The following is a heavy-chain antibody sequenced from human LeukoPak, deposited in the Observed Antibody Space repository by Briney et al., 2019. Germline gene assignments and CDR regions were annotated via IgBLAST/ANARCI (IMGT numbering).Heavy chain of an antibody. Sequence: PGGSLRLSCAASGFTFGTYNMNWVRQAPGKGLEWISYIGGSSSSIYYADSVKGRFTTSRDNAKNSLYLQMNSLRAEDTAVYYCARDVHSGYAFYGMDVWGQGTTVTVSS. D-gene: IGHD5-12*01. V-gene: IGHV3-48*04. CDR3: ARDVHSGYAFYGMDV. J-gene: IGHJ6*02. CDR1: GFTFGTYN. CDR2: IGGSSSSI.